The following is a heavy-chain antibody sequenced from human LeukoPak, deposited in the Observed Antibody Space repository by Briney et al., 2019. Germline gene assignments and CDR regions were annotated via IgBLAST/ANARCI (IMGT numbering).Heavy chain of an antibody. D-gene: IGHD5-24*01. Sequence: GGSLRLSRAGSGFIFSNAWMNWVRQAPAKGLEWVGRIKSKPDGGTTDYAVPVKGRFTISRDDSKNTVFLQMNSLKNEDTAVYYCATGGINLDFWGQGTLVTVSS. CDR1: GFIFSNAW. V-gene: IGHV3-15*07. CDR3: ATGGINLDF. J-gene: IGHJ4*02. CDR2: IKSKPDGGTT.